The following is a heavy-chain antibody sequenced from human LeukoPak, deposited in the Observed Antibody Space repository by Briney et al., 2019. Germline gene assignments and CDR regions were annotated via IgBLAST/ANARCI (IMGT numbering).Heavy chain of an antibody. J-gene: IGHJ5*01. Sequence: ASVKVSCKASRYTFISYGISWVRQAPGQGLEWMAWINGNNYNTNYAQNLHGRVTLTTDTSTSTAYMELRSLRSDDTAVYYCARVHSSNWYDYWGQGTLVTVSS. CDR2: INGNNYNT. CDR3: ARVHSSNWYDY. CDR1: RYTFISYG. D-gene: IGHD6-19*01. V-gene: IGHV1-18*01.